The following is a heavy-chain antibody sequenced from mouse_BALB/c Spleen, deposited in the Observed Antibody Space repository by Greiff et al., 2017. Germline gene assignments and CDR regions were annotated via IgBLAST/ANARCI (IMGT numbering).Heavy chain of an antibody. CDR2: IRNKANGYTT. J-gene: IGHJ2*01. D-gene: IGHD1-1*01. CDR3: ARAYGSSYVYFDY. Sequence: EVMLVESGGGLVQPGGSLRLSCATSGFTFTDYYMSWVRQPPGKALEWLGFIRNKANGYTTEYSASVKGRFTISRDNSQSILYLQMNTLRAEDSATYYCARAYGSSYVYFDYWGQGTTLTVSS. V-gene: IGHV7-3*02. CDR1: GFTFTDYY.